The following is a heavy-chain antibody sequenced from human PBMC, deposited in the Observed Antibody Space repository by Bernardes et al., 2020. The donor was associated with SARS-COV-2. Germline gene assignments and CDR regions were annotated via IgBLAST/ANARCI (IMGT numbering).Heavy chain of an antibody. CDR2: FYYDGST. CDR3: ANYFAGESGRGY. CDR1: GASITSHH. V-gene: IGHV4-59*11. Sequence: SEPLSLTCTVSGASITSHHRSWIRQPPGKGLEWIGEFYYDGSTHYNPSLKSRVTISVDTSKSHFSLNLNSVTAADTAVYYCANYFAGESGRGYWGQGTLVTVSS. J-gene: IGHJ4*02. D-gene: IGHD3-10*01.